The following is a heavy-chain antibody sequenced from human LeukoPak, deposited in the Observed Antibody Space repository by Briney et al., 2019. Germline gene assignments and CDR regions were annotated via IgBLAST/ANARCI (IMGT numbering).Heavy chain of an antibody. V-gene: IGHV4-4*02. Sequence: PSETLSLTCAVSGGSISSSNWWSWVRQPPGKGLEWIGEIYHSGITNYNPSLKSRVTISVDKSKNQFSLKLSSVTAADTAVYYCAREDCSSTSCYGGWFDPWGQGTLVTVSS. J-gene: IGHJ5*02. CDR1: GGSISSSNW. CDR3: AREDCSSTSCYGGWFDP. CDR2: IYHSGIT. D-gene: IGHD2-2*01.